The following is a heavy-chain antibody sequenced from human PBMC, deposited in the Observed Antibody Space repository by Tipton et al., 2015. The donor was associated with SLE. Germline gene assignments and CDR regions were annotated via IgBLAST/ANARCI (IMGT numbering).Heavy chain of an antibody. D-gene: IGHD6-25*01. CDR2: ISGSGGST. CDR3: ARDLLGYSSAPGGY. CDR1: GFTFSSYA. J-gene: IGHJ4*02. Sequence: SLRLSCAASGFTFSSYAMSWVRQAPGKGLEWVSAISGSGGSTYYADSVKGRFTISRDNAKNSLYLQMNSLRAEDTAVYYCARDLLGYSSAPGGYWGQGTLVTVSS. V-gene: IGHV3-23*01.